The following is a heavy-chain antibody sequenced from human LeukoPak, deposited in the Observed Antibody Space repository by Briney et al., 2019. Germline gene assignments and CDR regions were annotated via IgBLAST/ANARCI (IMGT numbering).Heavy chain of an antibody. J-gene: IGHJ6*02. CDR3: ARGGSGPLNYQYAMDV. CDR1: GFTFSDHY. V-gene: IGHV3-72*01. Sequence: GGSLRLSCAASGFTFSDHYMDWVRQAPGKGLEWVARTRDKAQSHTTEYAASVKGRFTISRNDSKNSLYLQMNSLKTGDTAVYFCARGGSGPLNYQYAMDVWGQGTAVTVSS. CDR2: TRDKAQSHTT. D-gene: IGHD6-19*01.